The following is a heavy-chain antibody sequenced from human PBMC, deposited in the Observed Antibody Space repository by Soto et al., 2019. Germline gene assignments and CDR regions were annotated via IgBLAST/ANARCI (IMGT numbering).Heavy chain of an antibody. CDR2: ISWNSGTI. CDR3: AKDKLYGNYEYYFDH. Sequence: EVQLVESGGGLVQPGRSLRLSCAASGFTFSNYAVHWVRQAPGKGLEWVSGISWNSGTIGYADSVKGRFTISRDNAKNSLYLQMNSLRAEDTALYYCAKDKLYGNYEYYFDHWGQGTLVTVSS. D-gene: IGHD4-17*01. J-gene: IGHJ4*02. V-gene: IGHV3-9*01. CDR1: GFTFSNYA.